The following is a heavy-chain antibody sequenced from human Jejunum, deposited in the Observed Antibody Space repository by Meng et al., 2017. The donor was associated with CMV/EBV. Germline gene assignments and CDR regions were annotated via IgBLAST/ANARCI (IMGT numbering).Heavy chain of an antibody. CDR1: FSSYG. CDR2: IWYDGSNK. D-gene: IGHD2-21*01. CDR3: AKALGAYCGGDCFTFDY. V-gene: IGHV3-33*06. J-gene: IGHJ4*02. Sequence: FSSYGMHWVRQAPGKGLEWVAVIWYDGSNKYYADSVKGRFTISRDNSKNTLYLQMNSLRAEDTAVYYCAKALGAYCGGDCFTFDYWGQGTLVTVSS.